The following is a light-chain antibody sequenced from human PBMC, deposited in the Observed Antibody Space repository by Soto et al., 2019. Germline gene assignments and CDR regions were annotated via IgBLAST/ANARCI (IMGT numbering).Light chain of an antibody. CDR3: QQYNTYPWT. Sequence: DIQMTQSPSTLSASVGDRVTIPCRASQSINTWLARYQQKPGKAPKLLTSKASGLESGDPSRDSGSGSGTEFTLIISSLQPDDLATYYCQQYNTYPWTFGQGTKVEVK. V-gene: IGKV1-5*03. CDR1: QSINTW. J-gene: IGKJ1*01. CDR2: KAS.